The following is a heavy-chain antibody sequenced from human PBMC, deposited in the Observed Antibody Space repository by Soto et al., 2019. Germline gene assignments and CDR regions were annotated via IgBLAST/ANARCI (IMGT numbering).Heavy chain of an antibody. CDR2: TYYRSKWYN. Sequence: PSETLSLTCAISGDSVSSNSAAWNWIRQSPSRGLEWLGRTYYRSKWYNDYAVSVKSRITINPDTSKNQFSLQLNSVTPEDTAVSYCARDLGCGGSCYWGYYYYGMDVWGQGTTVTVSS. CDR3: ARDLGCGGSCYWGYYYYGMDV. V-gene: IGHV6-1*01. CDR1: GDSVSSNSAA. J-gene: IGHJ6*02. D-gene: IGHD2-15*01.